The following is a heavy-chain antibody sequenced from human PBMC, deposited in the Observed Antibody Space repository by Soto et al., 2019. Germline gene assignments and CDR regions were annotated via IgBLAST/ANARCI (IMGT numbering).Heavy chain of an antibody. V-gene: IGHV1-69*02. CDR2: IIPILGIA. Sequence: QVQLVQSGAEVKKPGSSVTVSCKASGGTFSSYTISWVRQAPGQGLEWMGRIIPILGIANYAQKFQGRVTITADKSTSTAYMELSSLRSEDTAVYYCARARTVAAGEFDYWGQGTLVTVSS. CDR3: ARARTVAAGEFDY. D-gene: IGHD6-19*01. J-gene: IGHJ4*02. CDR1: GGTFSSYT.